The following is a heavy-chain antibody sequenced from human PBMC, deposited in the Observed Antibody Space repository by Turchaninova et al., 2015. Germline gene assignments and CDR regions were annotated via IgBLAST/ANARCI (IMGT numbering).Heavy chain of an antibody. CDR3: ARQDGGGLYYFEN. D-gene: IGHD5-12*01. CDR1: GYSFTSYW. V-gene: IGHV5-51*01. J-gene: IGHJ4*02. CDR2: IYPGDSDT. Sequence: EVQLVQSGAEVKKPGESRKISCQGSGYSFTSYWIGWGRQMPGKGLELMGIIYPGDSDTRYSPSLQCQVTISVDKSIATAYLQWSSLKASDTAMYYCARQDGGGLYYFENWGQGTLVTVSS.